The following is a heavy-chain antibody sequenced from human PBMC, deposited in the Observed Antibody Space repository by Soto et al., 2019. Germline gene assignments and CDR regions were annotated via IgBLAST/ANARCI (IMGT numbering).Heavy chain of an antibody. D-gene: IGHD2-15*01. CDR2: MNPNSGNT. Sequence: GASVKVSCKASGYTFTSYDINWVRQANGQGLEWMGWMNPNSGNTGYAQKFQGRVTMTRNTSISTAYMELSSLRSEDTAVYYCARGRGYCSGGSCHFIYYYYYMDVWGKGTTVTVSS. V-gene: IGHV1-8*01. CDR3: ARGRGYCSGGSCHFIYYYYYMDV. J-gene: IGHJ6*03. CDR1: GYTFTSYD.